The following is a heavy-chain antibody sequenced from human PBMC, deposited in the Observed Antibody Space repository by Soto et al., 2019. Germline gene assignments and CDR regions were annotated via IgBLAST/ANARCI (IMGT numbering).Heavy chain of an antibody. CDR1: GGSSSGHS. CDR2: INHSGRV. V-gene: IGHV4-34*01. Sequence: SETLSLTCAVYGGSSSGHSWTWIRQSPRKGLEWIGDINHSGRVNYSPSLKSRVTISLDTSKNQFSLTLSAVTAADTAMYYCSTRAYDTNGYYRFDPWGQGTLVTVSS. CDR3: STRAYDTNGYYRFDP. J-gene: IGHJ5*01. D-gene: IGHD3-22*01.